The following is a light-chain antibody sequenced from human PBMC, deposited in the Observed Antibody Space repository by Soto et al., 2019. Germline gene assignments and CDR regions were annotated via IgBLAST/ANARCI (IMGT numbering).Light chain of an antibody. CDR3: QQYGSSPQA. V-gene: IGKV3-20*01. CDR2: DAS. CDR1: QSVTYNY. Sequence: SVLTQSPGTLSLSPGEIATLSCRASQSVTYNYLAWYQQKPGQPPSLLIYDASTRATGIPDRFSGSGSGTDFTRPISRLEPEDSAVYYCQQYGSSPQAFGQGTKV. J-gene: IGKJ1*01.